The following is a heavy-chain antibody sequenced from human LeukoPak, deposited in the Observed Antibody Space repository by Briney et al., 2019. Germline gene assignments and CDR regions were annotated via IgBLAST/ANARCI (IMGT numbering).Heavy chain of an antibody. CDR1: GGTFNSYV. CDR3: ARAGGDYDSSGYPLWY. V-gene: IGHV1-69*05. Sequence: SVKVSCKASGGTFNSYVVSWVRQAPGQGLEWMGGIIPMFGTANYAQKFQGRVTMTRDMSTSTVYMELSSLRSEDTAVYYCARAGGDYDSSGYPLWYWGQGTLVTVSS. CDR2: IIPMFGTA. J-gene: IGHJ4*02. D-gene: IGHD3-22*01.